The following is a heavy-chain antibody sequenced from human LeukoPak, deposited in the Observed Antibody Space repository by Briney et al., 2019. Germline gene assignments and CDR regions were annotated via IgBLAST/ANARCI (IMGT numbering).Heavy chain of an antibody. Sequence: PGGSLRLSCAASRFSFSNYGMHWVRQAPGKGLEWVSYISSSSSHTTYADSVKGRFTISRDNARNSLSLQVNSLRADDTAVYYCARLGSIAAAGTPDYWGQGTLVTVSS. CDR3: ARLGSIAAAGTPDY. CDR2: ISSSSSHT. J-gene: IGHJ4*02. V-gene: IGHV3-21*05. CDR1: RFSFSNYG. D-gene: IGHD6-13*01.